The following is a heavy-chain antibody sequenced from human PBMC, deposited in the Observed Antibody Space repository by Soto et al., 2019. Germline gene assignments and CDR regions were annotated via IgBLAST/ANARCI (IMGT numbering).Heavy chain of an antibody. Sequence: QVQLVESGGGVVQPGRSLRLSCAASGFTFSSYGMHWVRQAPGKGLEWVAVIWYDGSNKYYADSVKGRFTISRDNSKNTLYLQMNSLRAEDTAVYYCARDSSNIVAENFDYWGQGTLVTVSS. CDR1: GFTFSSYG. V-gene: IGHV3-33*01. J-gene: IGHJ4*02. CDR2: IWYDGSNK. D-gene: IGHD5-12*01. CDR3: ARDSSNIVAENFDY.